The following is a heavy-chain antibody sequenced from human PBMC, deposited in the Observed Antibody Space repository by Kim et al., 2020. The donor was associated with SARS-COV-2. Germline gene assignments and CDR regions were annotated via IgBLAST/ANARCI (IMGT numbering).Heavy chain of an antibody. J-gene: IGHJ6*02. Sequence: KSRVTISVDTSKHQFSLRLSSVTAADTAVYYCARGLGDYLFLYYCYCGMDVWGQGTTVTVSS. V-gene: IGHV4-34*01. CDR3: ARGLGDYLFLYYCYCGMDV. D-gene: IGHD4-17*01.